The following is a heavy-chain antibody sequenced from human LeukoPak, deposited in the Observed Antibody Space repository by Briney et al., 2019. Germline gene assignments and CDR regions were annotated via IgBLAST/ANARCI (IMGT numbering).Heavy chain of an antibody. CDR1: GGSISSYH. J-gene: IGHJ4*02. CDR2: IYYSGST. V-gene: IGHV4-59*01. CDR3: ARGSRKSIAAAGTFGFGGSDFDY. Sequence: PSETLSLTCTVSGGSISSYHWSWIRQPPGKGLEWIGYIYYSGSTNYNPSLKTRVTISVDTSKNQFSLKLRSVTAADTAVYYCARGSRKSIAAAGTFGFGGSDFDYWGQGTLVTVSS. D-gene: IGHD6-13*01.